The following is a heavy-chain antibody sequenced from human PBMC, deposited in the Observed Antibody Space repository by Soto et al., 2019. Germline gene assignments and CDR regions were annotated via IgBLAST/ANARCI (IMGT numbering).Heavy chain of an antibody. CDR3: ARRYGGTFDY. J-gene: IGHJ4*02. Sequence: QVQLQESGPGLVKPSETLSLTCTVSGGSISSYYWSWIRQPPGKGLEWIGYIYYSGSTNYNPSLTSRGTISVDTSKNQFSLKLSAVTAADTAVYYCARRYGGTFDYWGQGTLVTVSS. CDR1: GGSISSYY. V-gene: IGHV4-59*08. CDR2: IYYSGST. D-gene: IGHD2-15*01.